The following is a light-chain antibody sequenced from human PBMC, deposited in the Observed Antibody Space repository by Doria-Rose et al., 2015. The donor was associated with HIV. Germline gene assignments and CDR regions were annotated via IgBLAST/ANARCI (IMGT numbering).Light chain of an antibody. CDR1: QSTGSF. Sequence: DIQVTQSPSSLSASVGDRVTITCWASQSTGSFLNWYQQKPGKAPKLLIYAASSLQSGVPSRFSGSGSGTDFTLTISSLQPEDFATYFCQQSYSTPLTFGGGTKVEIK. CDR2: AAS. V-gene: IGKV1-39*01. CDR3: QQSYSTPLT. J-gene: IGKJ4*01.